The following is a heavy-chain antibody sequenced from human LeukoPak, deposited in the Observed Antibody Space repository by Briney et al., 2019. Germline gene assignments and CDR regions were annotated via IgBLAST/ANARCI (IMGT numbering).Heavy chain of an antibody. CDR3: ARVASSGWYSAFDI. D-gene: IGHD6-19*01. V-gene: IGHV1-18*01. Sequence: GESLKISCKGSGYTFTSYGISWVRQAPGQGLEWMGWISAYNGNTNYAQKLQGRVTMTTDTSTSTAYMELRSLRSDDTAVYYCARVASSGWYSAFDIWGQGTMVTVSS. CDR2: ISAYNGNT. CDR1: GYTFTSYG. J-gene: IGHJ3*02.